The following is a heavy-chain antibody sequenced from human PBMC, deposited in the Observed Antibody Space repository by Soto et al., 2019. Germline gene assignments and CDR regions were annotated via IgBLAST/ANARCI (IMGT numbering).Heavy chain of an antibody. V-gene: IGHV4-30-2*01. CDR1: GGSISSGGYS. CDR2: LYHSGST. D-gene: IGHD4-17*01. J-gene: IGHJ5*02. CDR3: AKSFMRYGEYEVRWFAP. Sequence: SETLSLTWAVSGGSISSGGYSWSCIRQPRGKGLEGIGYLYHSGSTNYNPSLKSRVTISVDKSKTQFSLKLSSVTAADTAVYYCAKSFMRYGEYEVRWFAPWGQGTLVTVSS.